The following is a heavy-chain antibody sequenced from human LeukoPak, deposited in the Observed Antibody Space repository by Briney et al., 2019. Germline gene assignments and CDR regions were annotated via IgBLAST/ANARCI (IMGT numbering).Heavy chain of an antibody. Sequence: SETLSLTCTVSGYSIISGYSWEWIRQPPGKGLEWIGSFHYSGSTYYNPSLMSRVTISGDTSKNQFSLRLSSVTAADTAVYFCARAYCSSTSCYTEGWFDPWGQGTLVTVSS. CDR1: GYSIISGYS. V-gene: IGHV4-38-2*02. J-gene: IGHJ5*02. D-gene: IGHD2-2*02. CDR2: FHYSGST. CDR3: ARAYCSSTSCYTEGWFDP.